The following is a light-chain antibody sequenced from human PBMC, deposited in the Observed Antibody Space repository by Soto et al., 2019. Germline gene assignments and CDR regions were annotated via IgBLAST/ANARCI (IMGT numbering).Light chain of an antibody. CDR3: QQTNSFPIT. CDR2: AAS. J-gene: IGKJ5*01. CDR1: QGISAW. Sequence: DIQMTQSPSSVSASVGDRVTITCRASQGISAWLSWYQQKPVEAPKFLIYAASSLQSGVPSRFSSSGFGTEFTLAISSLKPKDFATYYCQQTNSFPITFGQGTRLEIK. V-gene: IGKV1D-12*01.